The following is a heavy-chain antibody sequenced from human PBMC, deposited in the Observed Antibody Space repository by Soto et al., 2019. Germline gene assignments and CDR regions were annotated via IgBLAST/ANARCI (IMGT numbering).Heavy chain of an antibody. CDR3: ARDFCRSPTCLDY. Sequence: QVQLVESGGGVVQPGRSLRLSCAASGFTFRNYGMHWVRQAPGKGLEWVTAIQNDGRKKYYADSVKGRFTISRDDSKNALYMQMDSLRVEDTAVYYCARDFCRSPTCLDYWGQGTLVIVSS. D-gene: IGHD2-2*01. J-gene: IGHJ4*02. CDR1: GFTFRNYG. V-gene: IGHV3-33*01. CDR2: IQNDGRKK.